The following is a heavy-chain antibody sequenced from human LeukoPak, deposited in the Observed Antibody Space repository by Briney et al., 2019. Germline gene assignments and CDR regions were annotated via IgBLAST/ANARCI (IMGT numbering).Heavy chain of an antibody. V-gene: IGHV5-51*01. D-gene: IGHD1-26*01. J-gene: IGHJ6*02. CDR3: ARTGTPKYSGNYYGYYGMDV. Sequence: KNGESLKISCKGSGYSFTSYWIGWVRQMPGKGLEWMGIIYPGDSDTRYSPSFQGQVTISADKSISTAYLQWSSLKASDTAMYYCARTGTPKYSGNYYGYYGMDVWGQGTTVTVSS. CDR1: GYSFTSYW. CDR2: IYPGDSDT.